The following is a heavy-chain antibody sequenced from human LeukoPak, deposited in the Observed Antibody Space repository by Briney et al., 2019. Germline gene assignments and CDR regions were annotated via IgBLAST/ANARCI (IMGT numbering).Heavy chain of an antibody. J-gene: IGHJ4*02. V-gene: IGHV1-69*05. CDR3: ARERVRGGGNPG. CDR2: IIPIFGTA. Sequence: SVKVSCKASGGTFSSYAISWVRQAPGQGLEWMGGIIPIFGTANYAQKFQGRVTITTDESTSTAYMELSSLRSEDTAVYYCARERVRGGGNPGWGQGTLVTVSS. CDR1: GGTFSSYA. D-gene: IGHD4-23*01.